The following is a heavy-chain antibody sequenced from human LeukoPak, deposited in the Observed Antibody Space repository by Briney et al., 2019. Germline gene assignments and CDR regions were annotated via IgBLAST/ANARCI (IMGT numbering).Heavy chain of an antibody. CDR3: TSEYSRGYWFDP. D-gene: IGHD2/OR15-2a*01. Sequence: GGSLRLSCAASGFTFSNYAMAWVRQAPGKGLEWVSAISGNGGRTYSADSVKGRFTISRDNAKNTLYLQMNSLRAEDTAVYYCTSEYSRGYWFDPWGQGTLVTVSS. V-gene: IGHV3-23*01. CDR2: ISGNGGRT. CDR1: GFTFSNYA. J-gene: IGHJ5*02.